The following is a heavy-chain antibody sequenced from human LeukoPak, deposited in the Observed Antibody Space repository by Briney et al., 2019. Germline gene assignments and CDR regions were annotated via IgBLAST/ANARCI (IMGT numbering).Heavy chain of an antibody. D-gene: IGHD5-12*01. CDR1: GFTVSSNY. J-gene: IGHJ6*02. CDR3: ARDKRVPMVATDYYYHYGMDV. CDR2: IYSGGST. Sequence: GGSHSGSCAASGFTVSSNYMSWVRQAPGKGLEWVSVIYSGGSTYYADSVKGRFTISRDNSKNTLYLQMNSLSAEDTAVYYCARDKRVPMVATDYYYHYGMDVWGQGATVTVSS. V-gene: IGHV3-53*01.